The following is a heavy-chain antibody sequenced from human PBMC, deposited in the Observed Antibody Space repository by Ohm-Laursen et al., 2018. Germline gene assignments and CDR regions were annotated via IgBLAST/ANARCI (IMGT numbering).Heavy chain of an antibody. CDR1: GFTFSSYA. J-gene: IGHJ4*02. Sequence: SLRLSCAASGFTFSSYAMSWVRQAPGKGLVWVSRINGDGSTTAYADSVKGRFTISKDNAKNTLFLQMNSLRAEDTAVYYCAKGTDYSNFANWGQGTLVTVSS. CDR2: INGDGSTT. D-gene: IGHD4-11*01. V-gene: IGHV3-74*03. CDR3: AKGTDYSNFAN.